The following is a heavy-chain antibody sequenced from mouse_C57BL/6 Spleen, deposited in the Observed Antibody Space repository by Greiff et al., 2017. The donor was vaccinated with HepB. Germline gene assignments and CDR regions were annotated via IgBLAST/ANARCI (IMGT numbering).Heavy chain of an antibody. V-gene: IGHV1-22*01. CDR2: INPNNGGT. CDR1: GYTFTDYN. CDR3: ASTTVLWYFDV. D-gene: IGHD1-1*01. Sequence: VQLQQSGPELVKPGASVKMSCKASGYTFTDYNMHWVKQSHGKSLEWIGYINPNNGGTSYNQKFKGKATLTVNKSSSTAYMELRSLTSEDSAVYYCASTTVLWYFDVWGTGTTVTVSS. J-gene: IGHJ1*03.